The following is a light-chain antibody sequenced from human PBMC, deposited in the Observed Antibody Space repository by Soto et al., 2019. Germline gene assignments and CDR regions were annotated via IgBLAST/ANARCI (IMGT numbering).Light chain of an antibody. J-gene: IGLJ7*01. CDR2: INSDGSH. Sequence: QLVLTQSPSASASLGASVKLTCTLSSGHSTYTIAWHQQPPEKGPRYLMNINSDGSHTKGDGIPDRFSGSSSGAERYLTISSLQSEDEADYYCQTWGTGYAVFGGGTQLTVL. CDR3: QTWGTGYAV. CDR1: SGHSTYT. V-gene: IGLV4-69*01.